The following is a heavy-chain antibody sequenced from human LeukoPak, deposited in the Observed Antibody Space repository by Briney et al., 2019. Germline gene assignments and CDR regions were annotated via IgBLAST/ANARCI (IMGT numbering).Heavy chain of an antibody. CDR3: ARAAQGYYDSSGYLSADY. CDR2: INPGSGDT. Sequence: ASVKVSCKASGYTFTGYYMHWVRQAPGQGLEWMGRINPGSGDTNYAQNFQGRVTVTRDTPISTAYMELSRLRSEDTAVYYCARAAQGYYDSSGYLSADYWGQGTLVTVSS. CDR1: GYTFTGYY. J-gene: IGHJ4*02. D-gene: IGHD3-22*01. V-gene: IGHV1-2*06.